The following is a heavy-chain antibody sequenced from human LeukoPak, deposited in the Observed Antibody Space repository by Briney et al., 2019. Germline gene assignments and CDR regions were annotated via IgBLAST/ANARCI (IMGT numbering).Heavy chain of an antibody. V-gene: IGHV1-18*01. CDR3: ARVPRRGLVVVAAPYYYYMDV. CDR1: GYTFTSYG. CDR2: ISAYNGNT. Sequence: ASVKVSCKASGYTFTSYGISWVRQAPGQGLEWMGWISAYNGNTNYAQKLQGRVTMTTDTSTSTAYMELRSLRSDDTAVYYCARVPRRGLVVVAAPYYYYMDVWGKGTTVTVSS. J-gene: IGHJ6*03. D-gene: IGHD2-15*01.